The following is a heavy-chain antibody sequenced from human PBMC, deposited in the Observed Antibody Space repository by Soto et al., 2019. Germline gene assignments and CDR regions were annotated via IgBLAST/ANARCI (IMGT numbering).Heavy chain of an antibody. V-gene: IGHV1-69*12. J-gene: IGHJ5*02. CDR3: ARDWPPYSRGDNWFDP. CDR1: GGTFSSYA. CDR2: IIPIFGTA. Sequence: QVQLVQSGAEVKKPGSSVKVSCKASGGTFSSYAISWVRQAPGQGLEWMGGIIPIFGTANYAQKFQGRVTITADEATSTAYMELSSLRSEDTAVYYCARDWPPYSRGDNWFDPWGQGTLVTVSS. D-gene: IGHD6-19*01.